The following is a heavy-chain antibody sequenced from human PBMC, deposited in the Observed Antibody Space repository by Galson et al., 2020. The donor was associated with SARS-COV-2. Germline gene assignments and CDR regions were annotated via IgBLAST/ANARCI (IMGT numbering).Heavy chain of an antibody. V-gene: IGHV1-58*01. CDR3: AGLGATGLDAFDI. CDR2: TVVGSGST. D-gene: IGHD1-26*01. Sequence: NISCKASGFTFSTSAVQWVRQARGQRLEWIGWTVVGSGSTDYAQKFQERVIITRDTSTSTAYMELSSLRSEDTAAYYCAGLGATGLDAFDIWGQGTMVTVSS. CDR1: GFTFSTSA. J-gene: IGHJ3*02.